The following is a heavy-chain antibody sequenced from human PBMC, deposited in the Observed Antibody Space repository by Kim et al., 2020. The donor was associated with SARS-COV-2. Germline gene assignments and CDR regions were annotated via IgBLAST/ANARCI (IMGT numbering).Heavy chain of an antibody. J-gene: IGHJ6*02. V-gene: IGHV4-31*03. CDR3: ARVSSSSWYTTATSYYYGMDV. Sequence: SETLSLTCTVSGGSISSGGYYWSWIRQHPGKGLEWIGYIYYSGSTYYNPSLKSRVTISVDTSKNQFSLKLSSVTAADTAVYYCARVSSSSWYTTATSYYYGMDVWGQGTTVTVSS. D-gene: IGHD6-13*01. CDR1: GGSISSGGYY. CDR2: IYYSGST.